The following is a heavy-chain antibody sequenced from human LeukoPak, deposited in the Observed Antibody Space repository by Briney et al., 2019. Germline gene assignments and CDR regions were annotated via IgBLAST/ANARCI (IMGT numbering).Heavy chain of an antibody. D-gene: IGHD3-22*01. CDR2: ISYDGSNK. CDR1: GFTFSSYG. V-gene: IGHV3-30*18. CDR3: AKMSDYYDSSSD. Sequence: GRSLRLSCAASGFTFSSYGMHWVRQAPGKGLEWVAVISYDGSNKYYADSVKGRFTISRDNSKNTLYLQMNSPRAEDTAVYYCAKMSDYYDSSSDWGQGTLVTVSS. J-gene: IGHJ4*02.